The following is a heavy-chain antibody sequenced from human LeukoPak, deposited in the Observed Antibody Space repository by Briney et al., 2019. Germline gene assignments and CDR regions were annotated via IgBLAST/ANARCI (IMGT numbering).Heavy chain of an antibody. CDR1: GGTFSSYA. Sequence: GASVKVSCKASGGTFSSYAISWVRQAPGQGLEWMGGIIPIFGTANYAQKFQGRVTITADESTSTAYMELSSLRSEDTAVYYCATDATTVVTPIPHAFDIWGQGTMVTVSS. CDR2: IIPIFGTA. D-gene: IGHD4-23*01. CDR3: ATDATTVVTPIPHAFDI. J-gene: IGHJ3*02. V-gene: IGHV1-69*01.